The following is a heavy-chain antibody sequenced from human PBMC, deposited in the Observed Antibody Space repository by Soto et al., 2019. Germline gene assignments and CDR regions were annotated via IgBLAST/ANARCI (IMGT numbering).Heavy chain of an antibody. CDR2: IIPYYNTL. Sequence: QAQVVQSGAEVRKPGSSVRLSCKASEGTFNSYAIAWVRQAPGQGPEWMGGIIPYYNTLNYAQKFQDRVTITADDSTNTVDMELSSLRSDDTAVYFCASGASRWYPYFFDSWAQGTLVTVSS. D-gene: IGHD6-13*01. V-gene: IGHV1-69*01. CDR3: ASGASRWYPYFFDS. CDR1: EGTFNSYA. J-gene: IGHJ4*02.